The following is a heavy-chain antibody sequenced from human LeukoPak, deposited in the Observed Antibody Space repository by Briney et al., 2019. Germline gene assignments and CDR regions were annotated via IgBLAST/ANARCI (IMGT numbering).Heavy chain of an antibody. V-gene: IGHV3-74*01. CDR1: GLTFSNSW. J-gene: IGHJ1*01. D-gene: IGHD3-10*01. CDR3: ARVSGLGMNEYYQH. Sequence: GGSLRLSCEASGLTFSNSWMHWVRQAPGKGLLWVSRINTEGTTISYADSVKGRFTISRDNAKNTLYLQMNSLRAEDTAVYYCARVSGLGMNEYYQHWGQGTLVTVAS. CDR2: INTEGTTI.